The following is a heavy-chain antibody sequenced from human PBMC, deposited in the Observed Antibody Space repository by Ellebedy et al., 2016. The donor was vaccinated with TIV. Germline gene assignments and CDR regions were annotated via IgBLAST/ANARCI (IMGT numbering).Heavy chain of an antibody. CDR3: ARHGKVDTAMVYFDY. V-gene: IGHV4-59*08. D-gene: IGHD5-18*01. CDR2: IYYSGST. CDR1: GGSISSYY. J-gene: IGHJ4*02. Sequence: MPGGSLRLSCTVSGGSISSYYWSWIRQPPGKGLEWIGYIYYSGSTNYNPSLKSRVTISVDTSKNQFSLKLSSVTAADTAVYYCARHGKVDTAMVYFDYWGQGTLVTVSS.